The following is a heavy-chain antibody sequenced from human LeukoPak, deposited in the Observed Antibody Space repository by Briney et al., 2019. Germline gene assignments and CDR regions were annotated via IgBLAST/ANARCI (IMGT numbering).Heavy chain of an antibody. Sequence: SETLSLTCTVSGDSISRYYWSWIRQPAGKGLEWIGRFYTIGSTNYNPSLKSRVTMSLDTSKNQFSQTLNSVTAADTAVYYCARSAPSVTSYYFDSWGQGTLVTVSS. CDR2: FYTIGST. CDR3: ARSAPSVTSYYFDS. J-gene: IGHJ4*02. CDR1: GDSISRYY. V-gene: IGHV4-4*07. D-gene: IGHD4-17*01.